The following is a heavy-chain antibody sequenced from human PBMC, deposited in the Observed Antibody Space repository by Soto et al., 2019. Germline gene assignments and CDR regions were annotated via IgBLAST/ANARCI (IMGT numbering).Heavy chain of an antibody. CDR1: GFTFSSYA. CDR2: IGVSGST. CDR3: AKNYYFDR. J-gene: IGHJ4*02. V-gene: IGHV3-23*01. Sequence: GGSLRLSCAASGFTFSSYAMSWVRQAPGKGLEWVSSIGVSGSTYYVDSVKGRVTISRDNSKNTLYLQMNSLRAEDTAVYYCAKNYYFDRWGQGTRVTVAS.